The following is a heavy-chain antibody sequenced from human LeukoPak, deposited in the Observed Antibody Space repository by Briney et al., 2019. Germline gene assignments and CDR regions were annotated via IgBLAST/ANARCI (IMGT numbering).Heavy chain of an antibody. J-gene: IGHJ3*01. V-gene: IGHV1-58*01. CDR2: IVVGSGNT. CDR1: GFTFTSSA. CDR3: AAEAAYYYDSRDAFDV. D-gene: IGHD3-22*01. Sequence: SVKVSCKASGFTFTSSAVQWVRQARGQRLEWIGCIVVGSGNTNYAQKFQERVTITRDMSTSLVYMELSSLRSEDTAVYYCAAEAAYYYDSRDAFDVWGQGTMVTVSS.